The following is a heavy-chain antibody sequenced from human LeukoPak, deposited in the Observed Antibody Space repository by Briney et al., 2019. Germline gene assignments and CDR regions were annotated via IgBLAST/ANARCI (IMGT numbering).Heavy chain of an antibody. CDR1: GFTFSSYG. Sequence: GRSLRLSCAASGFTFSSYGMHWVRQAPGKGLEWVAIISYDGSNKYYADSVKGRFTISRDNSKNTLYLQMNSLRAEDTAVYYCSNSGYHDGGDYFDYWGQGTLVTVSS. J-gene: IGHJ4*02. V-gene: IGHV3-30*18. D-gene: IGHD5-12*01. CDR2: ISYDGSNK. CDR3: SNSGYHDGGDYFDY.